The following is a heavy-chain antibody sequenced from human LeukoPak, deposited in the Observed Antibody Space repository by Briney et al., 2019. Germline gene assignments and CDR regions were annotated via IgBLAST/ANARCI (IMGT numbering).Heavy chain of an antibody. CDR3: ARHSPYGGPFDY. CDR2: IYYSGST. Sequence: PSETLSVTCTVSGGSISSSSYYWGWIRQPPGKGLEWIGSIYYSGSTYYNPSLKSRVTISVDTSKNQFSLKLSSVTAADTAVYYCARHSPYGGPFDYWGQGTLVTVSS. J-gene: IGHJ4*02. V-gene: IGHV4-39*01. CDR1: GGSISSSSYY. D-gene: IGHD4-23*01.